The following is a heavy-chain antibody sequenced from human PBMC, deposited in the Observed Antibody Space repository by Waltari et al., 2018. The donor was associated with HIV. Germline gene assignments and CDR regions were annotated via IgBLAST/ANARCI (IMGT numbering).Heavy chain of an antibody. D-gene: IGHD6-19*01. J-gene: IGHJ4*02. V-gene: IGHV4-39*01. CDR3: ATVSSGWSMFKI. CDR2: IDQTGST. Sequence: QLQLQESGPGLVKPSEPLSLNCTVSGGSISSSNYYWGWIRQPPGKSLEWIGSIDQTGSTHDNPTIKSRVTVSEGMSNNQFSLKMISVTAADSAIYYCATVSSGWSMFKIWGQGTLVTVSS. CDR1: GGSISSSNYY.